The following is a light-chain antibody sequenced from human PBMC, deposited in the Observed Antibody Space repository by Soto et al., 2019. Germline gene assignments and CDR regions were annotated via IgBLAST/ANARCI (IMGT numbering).Light chain of an antibody. CDR2: DAS. V-gene: IGKV3-11*01. CDR1: QSVSSY. CDR3: QQRSNWPS. J-gene: IGKJ3*01. Sequence: EIVLTQPPAILSLTPGERATLSCRASQSVSSYLAWYQQKPGQAPRLRIYDASNRATGIPARFSGSGSGTDFTLTISSLEPEDFAVYYCQQRSNWPSFGPGTKVDIK.